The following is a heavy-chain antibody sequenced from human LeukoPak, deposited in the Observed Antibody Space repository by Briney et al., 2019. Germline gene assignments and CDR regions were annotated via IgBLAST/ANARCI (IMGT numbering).Heavy chain of an antibody. Sequence: SETLSLTCTVSGGSISSNNYYWSWIRQPPGREMEWIASINYGGTTYYNPSLKSRVAISVDTSKNQFSLGLSSVTAADTAVYLCARYVVSGAGTYYFDYWGQGSLVTVSS. V-gene: IGHV4-39*01. CDR3: ARYVVSGAGTYYFDY. D-gene: IGHD3-10*01. J-gene: IGHJ4*02. CDR2: INYGGTT. CDR1: GGSISSNNYY.